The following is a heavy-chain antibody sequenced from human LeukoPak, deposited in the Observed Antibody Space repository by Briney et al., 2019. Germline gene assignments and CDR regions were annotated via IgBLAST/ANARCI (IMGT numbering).Heavy chain of an antibody. D-gene: IGHD1-26*01. Sequence: ASVTVSFKVSGYTLTELSMHWVRQAPGKGLEWMGGFDPEDGETIYAQKFQGRVTMTEDTSTDTAYMELSSLRSEDTAVYYCATGPLVGATVEWGQGTLVTVSS. CDR1: GYTLTELS. V-gene: IGHV1-24*01. CDR2: FDPEDGET. CDR3: ATGPLVGATVE. J-gene: IGHJ4*02.